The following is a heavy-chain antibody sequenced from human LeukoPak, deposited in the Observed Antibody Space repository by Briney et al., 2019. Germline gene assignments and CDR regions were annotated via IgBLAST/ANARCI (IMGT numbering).Heavy chain of an antibody. CDR2: ISGGGGST. V-gene: IGHV3-23*01. J-gene: IGHJ4*02. D-gene: IGHD1-26*01. CDR3: AKGGKWDVTPFDY. CDR1: GFTFSTSA. Sequence: GGSLRLSCAASGFTFSTSAMSWVRQAPGKGLEWVSTISGGGGSTYYADSVKGRFTISRDNSKNTLYLQVNSLRAEDTAVYYCAKGGKWDVTPFDYWGQGTLVTVSS.